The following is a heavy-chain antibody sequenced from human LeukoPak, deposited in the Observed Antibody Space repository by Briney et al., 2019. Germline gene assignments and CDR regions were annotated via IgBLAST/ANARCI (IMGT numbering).Heavy chain of an antibody. D-gene: IGHD1-26*01. CDR2: INSDGSTI. V-gene: IGHV3-74*01. J-gene: IGHJ4*02. CDR1: GCTFSGYW. Sequence: GGSLRLSCAASGCTFSGYWVRWIRQAPGKGLEWVARINSDGSTINHADSVRGPFTISRDNAENTLYLQMSSLRAEDTAIYFCARAAYYRFDYWGQGTLVTVSS. CDR3: ARAAYYRFDY.